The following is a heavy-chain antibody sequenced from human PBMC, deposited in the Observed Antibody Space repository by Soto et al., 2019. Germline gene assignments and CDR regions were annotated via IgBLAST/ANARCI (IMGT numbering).Heavy chain of an antibody. D-gene: IGHD3-3*01. CDR3: ARHGLSVTTFRVLSGPYD. Sequence: SETLSLTCTVAGGSISSSGYYWGWIRQPPGKGLEWIGSVYYSGSTYYNPSLKSRATTSVDTSKNQFSLKLTSVTAADSAVYYCARHGLSVTTFRVLSGPYDWGQGTLVPVSS. J-gene: IGHJ4*02. V-gene: IGHV4-39*01. CDR2: VYYSGST. CDR1: GGSISSSGYY.